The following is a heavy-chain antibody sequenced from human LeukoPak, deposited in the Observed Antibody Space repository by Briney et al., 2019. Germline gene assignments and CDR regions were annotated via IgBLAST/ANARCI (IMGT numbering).Heavy chain of an antibody. CDR2: ISYDGSNK. CDR3: ARDPTIAVAGLDAFDI. V-gene: IGHV3-30-3*01. CDR1: GFTFSSYA. J-gene: IGHJ3*02. D-gene: IGHD6-19*01. Sequence: GRSLRLSCAASGFTFSSYAMHWVRQAPGKGLEWVAVISYDGSNKYYADSVKGRFTISRDNSKNTLYLQMNSLRAEDTAVYYCARDPTIAVAGLDAFDIWGKGTMVTVSS.